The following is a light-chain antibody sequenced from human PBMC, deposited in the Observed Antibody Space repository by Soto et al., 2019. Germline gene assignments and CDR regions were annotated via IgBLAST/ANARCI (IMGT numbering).Light chain of an antibody. J-gene: IGLJ1*01. CDR2: GVD. V-gene: IGLV2-14*01. Sequence: SALTQPASVSGSPGQSITISCTGTSSDVGGYNYVSWYQQHPGKAPKLMIHGVDNRPSGVSNRFSGSKSGNTASLTISGLQAEDEADYYCSSYTSSSTLVFGTGTKVT. CDR1: SSDVGGYNY. CDR3: SSYTSSSTLV.